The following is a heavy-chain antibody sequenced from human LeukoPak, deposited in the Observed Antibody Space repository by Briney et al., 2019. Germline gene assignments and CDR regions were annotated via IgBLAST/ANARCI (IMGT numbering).Heavy chain of an antibody. V-gene: IGHV4-39*01. D-gene: IGHD4-4*01. CDR1: GGSISSSSYY. CDR2: IYYSGST. Sequence: PSETLSLTCTVSGGSISSSSYYWGWIRQPPGKGLEWIGSIYYSGSTYYNPSLESRVTISVDTSKNQFSLKPSSVTAADTAVYYCARGKMTTPNNWFDPWGQGTLVTVSS. CDR3: ARGKMTTPNNWFDP. J-gene: IGHJ5*02.